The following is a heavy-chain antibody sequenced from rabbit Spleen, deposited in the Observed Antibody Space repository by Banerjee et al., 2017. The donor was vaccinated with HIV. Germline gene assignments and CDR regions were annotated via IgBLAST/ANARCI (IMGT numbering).Heavy chain of an antibody. Sequence: QLKESGGGLVQPGGSLKLSCKASGFTLSSYYMNWVRQAPGKGLEWIGYIDPVFGITYYANWVNGRFSISRENAQNTVSLQLNSLTAADTATYFCARGGGLWGPGTLVTVS. CDR3: ARGGGL. CDR1: GFTLSSYY. CDR2: IDPVFGIT. V-gene: IGHV1S7*01. J-gene: IGHJ6*01.